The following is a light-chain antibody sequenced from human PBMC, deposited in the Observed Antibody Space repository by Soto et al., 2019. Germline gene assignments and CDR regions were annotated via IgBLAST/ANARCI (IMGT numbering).Light chain of an antibody. CDR3: QQYNNWPPIT. CDR1: QSVRSN. Sequence: EVVMTQSPATLSVSPLEIVTLSFMASQSVRSNLAWYQQKPGQSPRLLIYGASTRATGIPARFSGSGSGTEFTLTISSLQSEDFAVYYCQQYNNWPPITFGQGTRLEIK. CDR2: GAS. V-gene: IGKV3-15*01. J-gene: IGKJ5*01.